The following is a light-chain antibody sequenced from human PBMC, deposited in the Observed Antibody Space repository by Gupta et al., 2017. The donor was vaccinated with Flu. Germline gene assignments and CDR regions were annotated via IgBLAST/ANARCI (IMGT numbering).Light chain of an antibody. J-gene: IGLJ3*02. CDR2: LEGSGSY. V-gene: IGLV4-60*03. Sequence: QPVLTQSSSASASLGSSVQLTCTLSIGHSSYIIAWHQQQPGKAPRYLMKLEGSGSYNKGSGVPDRFSGSSSGADRYLTISNLQSEDEADYYCETWDSNTRVFGGGTKLTVL. CDR1: IGHSSYI. CDR3: ETWDSNTRV.